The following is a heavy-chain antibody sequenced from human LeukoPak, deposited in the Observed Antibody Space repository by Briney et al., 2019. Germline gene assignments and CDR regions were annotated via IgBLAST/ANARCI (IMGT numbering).Heavy chain of an antibody. D-gene: IGHD3-9*01. V-gene: IGHV4-34*01. J-gene: IGHJ5*02. CDR3: ARLPYDILTRFDP. CDR1: GGSFSGYY. CDR2: INHSGST. Sequence: PSETLSLTCAVYGGSFSGYYWSWIRQPPGKGLEWIGEINHSGSTNYNPSLKSRVTISVDTSKNQFSLKLSSVTAADTAVYYCARLPYDILTRFDPWGQGTLVTVSS.